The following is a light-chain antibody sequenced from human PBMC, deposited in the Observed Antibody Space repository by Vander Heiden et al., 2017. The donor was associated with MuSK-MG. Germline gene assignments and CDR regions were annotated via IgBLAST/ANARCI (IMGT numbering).Light chain of an antibody. CDR2: EDD. CDR3: QSYDTSNWV. J-gene: IGLJ3*02. Sequence: NFMLTQPHSVSESPGQTVTISCTRSSGSIATNYVQWYQRRPGSSPTTVLYEDDQRPSGVPDRCSGSIDSSSNSASLTISGLKTEDEADYYCQSYDTSNWVFGGGTKLTVL. V-gene: IGLV6-57*01. CDR1: SGSIATNY.